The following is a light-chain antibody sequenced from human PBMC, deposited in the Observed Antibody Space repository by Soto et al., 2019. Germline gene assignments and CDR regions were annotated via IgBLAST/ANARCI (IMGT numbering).Light chain of an antibody. CDR1: QSISNY. V-gene: IGKV1-39*01. CDR2: TAS. J-gene: IGKJ1*01. CDR3: QQSYSMSWT. Sequence: DIQMTQSPSSLSASVGDRVTITCRASQSISNYLNWYQQKPGKAPKLLIYTASSLQSGVPSRFSGSGSGTDFTLTISSLQFEDFATYYCQQSYSMSWTFGQGTKVEIK.